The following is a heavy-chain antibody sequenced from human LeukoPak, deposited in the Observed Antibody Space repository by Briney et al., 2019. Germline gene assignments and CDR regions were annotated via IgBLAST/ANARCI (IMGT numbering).Heavy chain of an antibody. V-gene: IGHV4-59*01. CDR3: ARAGDMVRGVIIDY. Sequence: SETLSLTCTVSGGSISSYYWSWIRQPPGKGLEWIGYIYYSGSTNYNPSLKSRVTISVDTSKNQFSLKLSSVTAADTAVYYCARAGDMVRGVIIDYWGQGTLVTVSS. D-gene: IGHD3-10*01. J-gene: IGHJ4*02. CDR2: IYYSGST. CDR1: GGSISSYY.